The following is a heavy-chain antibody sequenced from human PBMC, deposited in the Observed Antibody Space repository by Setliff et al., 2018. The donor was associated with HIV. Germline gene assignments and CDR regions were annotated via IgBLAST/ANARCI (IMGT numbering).Heavy chain of an antibody. Sequence: SVKVSCKASGDTFSNSLVTWVRQAPGQGLEWMGGIIPLFGTANYAQKFQGRVTMTTDMSTSTAYMELSSLRSEDTAVYYCAASRYCSSTSCYEDYGLDVWGQGTTVTVSS. D-gene: IGHD2-2*01. J-gene: IGHJ6*02. CDR1: GDTFSNSL. CDR3: AASRYCSSTSCYEDYGLDV. V-gene: IGHV1-69*05. CDR2: IIPLFGTA.